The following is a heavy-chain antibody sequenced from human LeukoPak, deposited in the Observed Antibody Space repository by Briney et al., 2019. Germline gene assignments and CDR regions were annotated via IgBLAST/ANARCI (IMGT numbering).Heavy chain of an antibody. J-gene: IGHJ2*01. CDR1: GGTFSSYA. Sequence: AASVKVSCTASGGTFSSYAISWVRQAPGQGLEWMGGIIPIFGTANYAQKFQGRVTITTDESTSTAYMELSSLRSEDTAVYYCARGIQLWFPRWYFDLWGRGTLVTVSS. D-gene: IGHD5-18*01. CDR2: IIPIFGTA. V-gene: IGHV1-69*05. CDR3: ARGIQLWFPRWYFDL.